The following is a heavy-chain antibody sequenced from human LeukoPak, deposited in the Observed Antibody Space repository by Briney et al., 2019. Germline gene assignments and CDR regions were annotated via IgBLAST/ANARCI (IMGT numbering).Heavy chain of an antibody. Sequence: ASVKVSCKTSGYTFSNYVLTWVRQAPGQGLEWMGRISTYIGNSNYAQKYQDRVTMTTDTSTSTAYMELRNLSSDDTAVYYCARTMTTLTTHGELDFWGQGTLVTVSS. CDR3: ARTMTTLTTHGELDF. CDR2: ISTYIGNS. CDR1: GYTFSNYV. D-gene: IGHD4-17*01. J-gene: IGHJ4*02. V-gene: IGHV1-18*01.